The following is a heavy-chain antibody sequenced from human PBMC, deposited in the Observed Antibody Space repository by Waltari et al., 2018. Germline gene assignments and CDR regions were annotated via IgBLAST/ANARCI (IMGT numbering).Heavy chain of an antibody. D-gene: IGHD6-13*01. V-gene: IGHV4-59*01. Sequence: QVQLQESGSRLVKPSETLSLSCTVSGGSISTYYWSWIRQPPGKGLEWIGYMSYSGSANYHPCLKSRVTISVDTSKHQFSLKLSSVTAADTAVYYCARYSSSSWDSWFDPWGQGALVTVSS. CDR3: ARYSSSSWDSWFDP. CDR2: MSYSGSA. J-gene: IGHJ5*02. CDR1: GGSISTYY.